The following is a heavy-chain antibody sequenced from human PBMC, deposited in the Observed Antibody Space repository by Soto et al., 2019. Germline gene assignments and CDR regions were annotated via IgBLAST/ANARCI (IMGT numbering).Heavy chain of an antibody. V-gene: IGHV3-23*01. D-gene: IGHD2-8*01. J-gene: IGHJ4*02. CDR2: ISGSGDTT. CDR1: GFTFSSYV. CDR3: AKSRRLTMYASLDH. Sequence: LRLSCAASGFTFSSYVMSWVRQAPGKGLEWVSDISGSGDTTYYADSVKGRFTISRDNSKNTLYLQMNSLRAEDTAIYYCAKSRRLTMYASLDHWGQGTLVTVS.